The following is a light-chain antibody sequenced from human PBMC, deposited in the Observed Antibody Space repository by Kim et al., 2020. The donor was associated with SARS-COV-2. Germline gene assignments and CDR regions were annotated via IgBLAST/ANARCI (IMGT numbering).Light chain of an antibody. CDR2: VAS. J-gene: IGKJ1*01. Sequence: SLGERATRSCRDSQSVRSNYLTWYQQKPGQAPRLVMYVASSRATGIPDRFSGSGSGTDFTLTISRLEPEDFAVYFCHHYGSTGSTFGRGTKVDIK. CDR1: QSVRSNY. CDR3: HHYGSTGST. V-gene: IGKV3-20*01.